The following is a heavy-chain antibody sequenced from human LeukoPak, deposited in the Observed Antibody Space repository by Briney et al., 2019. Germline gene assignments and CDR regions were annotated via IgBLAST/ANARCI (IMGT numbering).Heavy chain of an antibody. CDR2: ISWDSGSL. V-gene: IGHV3-9*01. Sequence: PGGSLRLSCAASGFSFDKYAIHWVRQAPGKGLEWVSGISWDSGSLVYADAVKGRFTISRDNAKNSLYLQMNSLRVEDTAVYYCAKEGRSLQTYWGQGTLVTVSS. CDR1: GFSFDKYA. J-gene: IGHJ4*02. CDR3: AKEGRSLQTY. D-gene: IGHD5-24*01.